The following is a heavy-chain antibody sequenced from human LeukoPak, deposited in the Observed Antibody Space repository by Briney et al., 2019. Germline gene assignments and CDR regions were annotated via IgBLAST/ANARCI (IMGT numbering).Heavy chain of an antibody. CDR3: ARGSRYIDWLKSYFDF. V-gene: IGHV1-69-2*01. D-gene: IGHD3-9*01. CDR2: VDPEDTET. Sequence: VKISCKASGYTFTDYYIHWVQQAPGKGLEWMGRVDPEDTETIYAEKFQGRVTITADRSTDTAYMDLSTLESEDTAVYYCARGSRYIDWLKSYFDFWGQGTLVTVSS. J-gene: IGHJ4*02. CDR1: GYTFTDYY.